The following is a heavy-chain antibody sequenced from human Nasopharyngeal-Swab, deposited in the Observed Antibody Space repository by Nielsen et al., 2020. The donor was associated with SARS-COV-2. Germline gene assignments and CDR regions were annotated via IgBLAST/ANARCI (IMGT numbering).Heavy chain of an antibody. D-gene: IGHD4-11*01. CDR2: ISAYNGNI. CDR3: ARMSFWGHDYSNLPRDYYGMDV. V-gene: IGHV1-18*01. J-gene: IGHJ6*02. Sequence: WVRQPPGQGLEWMGWISAYNGNINYAQKLESRVTMTTDISTSSAYMELRSLSSDDTSVYYCARMSFWGHDYSNLPRDYYGMDVWGQGTTVTVSS.